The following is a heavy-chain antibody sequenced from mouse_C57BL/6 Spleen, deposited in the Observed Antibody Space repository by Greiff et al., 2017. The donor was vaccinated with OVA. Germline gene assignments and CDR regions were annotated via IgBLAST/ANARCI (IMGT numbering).Heavy chain of an antibody. CDR3: ARTLDNSGYSCAMDD. CDR2: IDPSDSYT. Sequence: QVQLQQPGAELVKPGASVKLSCKASGYTFTSYWMQWVKQRPGQGLDWIGEIDPSDSYTNYNQKFKGKATLTVDTSSSTAYMQHSSLTSADSAVSYYARTLDNSGYSCAMDDWGKGTSVTVSS. J-gene: IGHJ4*01. CDR1: GYTFTSYW. V-gene: IGHV1-50*01. D-gene: IGHD3-2*02.